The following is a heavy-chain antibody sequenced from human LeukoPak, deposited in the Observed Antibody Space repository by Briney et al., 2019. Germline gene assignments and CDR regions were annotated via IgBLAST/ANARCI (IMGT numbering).Heavy chain of an antibody. CDR1: GVSISSTTYC. J-gene: IGHJ4*02. CDR2: IYSSGNT. V-gene: IGHV4-39*07. CDR3: VADPINFDV. Sequence: SETLSLTCTVSGVSISSTTYCWGWVRQPPGNGLEWIGSIYSSGNTYYNASLKSRITISVDTSKNQFSLTLSYVTAADTAVYYCVADPINFDVWGQGTLVTVSS.